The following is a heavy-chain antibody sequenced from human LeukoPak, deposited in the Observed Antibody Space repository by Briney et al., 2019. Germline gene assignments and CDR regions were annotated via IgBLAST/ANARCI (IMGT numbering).Heavy chain of an antibody. J-gene: IGHJ6*02. CDR2: ISSSSSVM. Sequence: GGSLRLSCAASGFTFSSYSINWVRQAPGKGLEWVSYISSSSSVMYYADSVRGRFTISRDNAKNTVYLQMNSLRTEDTAVYYCARGLPNYYGMDVWGQGTTVTVSS. CDR3: ARGLPNYYGMDV. CDR1: GFTFSSYS. V-gene: IGHV3-21*05.